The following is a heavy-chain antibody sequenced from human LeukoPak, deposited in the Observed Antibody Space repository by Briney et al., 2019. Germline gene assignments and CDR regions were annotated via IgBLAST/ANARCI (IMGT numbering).Heavy chain of an antibody. Sequence: GGSLRLSWAAAGSTFISYSMNGVRQAPRKGPEWVSVIYSGGSTYYADSVKGRFTISRDNSKNTLYLQMNSLRAEDTAVYYCAREMATPLDYWGQGTLVTVSS. CDR1: GSTFISYS. J-gene: IGHJ4*02. CDR3: AREMATPLDY. D-gene: IGHD5-24*01. CDR2: IYSGGST. V-gene: IGHV3-53*01.